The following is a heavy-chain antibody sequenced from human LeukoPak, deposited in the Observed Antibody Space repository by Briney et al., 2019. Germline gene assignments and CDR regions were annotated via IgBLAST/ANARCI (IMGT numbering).Heavy chain of an antibody. CDR3: ARDGHFCGGDCLDAFDI. J-gene: IGHJ3*02. CDR2: INPNNGVT. CDR1: GFPFNGYY. V-gene: IGHV1-2*02. D-gene: IGHD2-21*02. Sequence: ASVTVSCKTSGFPFNGYYIHWVRQAPGQGLEWMGWINPNNGVTNYAQKFRGRVTMTRDTPISTTSMELNRLRSDDTAFYYCARDGHFCGGDCLDAFDIWGQGTMVSVSS.